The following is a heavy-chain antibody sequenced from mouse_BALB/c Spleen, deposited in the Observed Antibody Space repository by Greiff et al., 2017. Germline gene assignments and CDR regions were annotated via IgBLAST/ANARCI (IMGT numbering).Heavy chain of an antibody. J-gene: IGHJ3*01. D-gene: IGHD2-1*01. V-gene: IGHV14-3*02. CDR3: ARVYYGNNGGFAY. Sequence: EVKLQESGAELVKPGASVKLSCTASGFNIKDTYMHWVKQRPEQGLEWIGRIDPANGNTKYDPKFQGKATITADTSSNTAYLQLSSLTSEDTAVYYCARVYYGNNGGFAYWGQGTLVTVSA. CDR1: GFNIKDTY. CDR2: IDPANGNT.